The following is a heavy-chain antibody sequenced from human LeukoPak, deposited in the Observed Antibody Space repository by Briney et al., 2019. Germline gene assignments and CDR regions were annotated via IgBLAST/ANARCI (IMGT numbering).Heavy chain of an antibody. D-gene: IGHD2-8*01. CDR1: AGSISSYY. V-gene: IGHV4-4*07. J-gene: IGHJ4*02. CDR3: AGSLGYCTSNVCYLKY. CDR2: IYTSGST. Sequence: SETLSLTCTVSAGSISSYYWSWIRQPAGKGLEWIGRIYTSGSTNYNPSLKSRVTMSVDTSRNQFSLKLSSVTAADTAVYYCAGSLGYCTSNVCYLKYWGQETLVTVSS.